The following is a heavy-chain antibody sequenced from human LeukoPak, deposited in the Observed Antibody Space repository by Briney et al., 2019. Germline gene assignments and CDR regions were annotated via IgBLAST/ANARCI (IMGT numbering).Heavy chain of an antibody. CDR1: GYTFTGYY. J-gene: IGHJ6*03. V-gene: IGHV1-2*02. D-gene: IGHD5-18*01. CDR2: INPNSGGT. CDR3: ARDRREDTAMVNMDV. Sequence: GASVKVSCKASGYTFTGYYMHWVRQAPGQGLEWMGWINPNSGGTNYAQKFQGRVTMTRDTSISTAYMELSRLRSDDTAVYYCARDRREDTAMVNMDVWGKGTTVTVSS.